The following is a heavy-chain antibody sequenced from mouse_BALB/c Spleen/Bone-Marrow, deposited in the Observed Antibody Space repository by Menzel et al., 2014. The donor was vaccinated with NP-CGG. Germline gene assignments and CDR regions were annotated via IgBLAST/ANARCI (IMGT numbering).Heavy chain of an antibody. Sequence: QVQLQQSGAELVKPGASVKLSCKASGYTFTSYYMYWVKPRPGQGLEWIGEINHSNGYTNFNEKFKSKATLTVDKSSSTAYMQLSSLTSEDSAVYYCTREGAYWGQGTLVTVSA. CDR1: GYTFTSYY. CDR3: TREGAY. V-gene: IGHV1S81*02. CDR2: INHSNGYT. J-gene: IGHJ3*01.